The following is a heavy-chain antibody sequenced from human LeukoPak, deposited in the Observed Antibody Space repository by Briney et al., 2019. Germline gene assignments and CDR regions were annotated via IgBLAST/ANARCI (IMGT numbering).Heavy chain of an antibody. J-gene: IGHJ4*02. CDR2: ISYDGSNK. Sequence: GGSLRLSCAASGFIFSSYAMHWVRRAPGKGLEWVALISYDGSNKYYADSVKGRFTISRDNSKNTLYLQMNSLRAEDTAVYYCAIPNCGGDCFSVYYFDYWGQGTLVTVSS. CDR3: AIPNCGGDCFSVYYFDY. D-gene: IGHD2-21*02. V-gene: IGHV3-30*04. CDR1: GFIFSSYA.